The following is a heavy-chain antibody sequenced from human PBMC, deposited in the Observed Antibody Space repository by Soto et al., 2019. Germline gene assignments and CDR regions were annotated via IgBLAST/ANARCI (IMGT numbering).Heavy chain of an antibody. J-gene: IGHJ4*02. Sequence: QVQLVQSGAEVKKPGASVKVSCKASGYTFTSYGISWVRQAPGQGLEWMGWISAYNGNTNYAQKLQGRVTMTTDTSTSTAYMELRSLRSDDTAVYYCVRDRVVVAATKGTLFDYWGQGTLVTVSS. V-gene: IGHV1-18*01. CDR1: GYTFTSYG. D-gene: IGHD2-15*01. CDR2: ISAYNGNT. CDR3: VRDRVVVAATKGTLFDY.